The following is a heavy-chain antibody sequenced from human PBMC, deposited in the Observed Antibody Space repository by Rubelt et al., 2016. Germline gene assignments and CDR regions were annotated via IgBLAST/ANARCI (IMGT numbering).Heavy chain of an antibody. CDR3: ARLMYSSGWTPNFDY. CDR1: GFTFSIFS. J-gene: IGHJ4*02. D-gene: IGHD6-19*01. Sequence: EVQLVESGGGLVRPGGSLRLSCAASGFTFSIFSMNWIRQAPGKGLEWVSSISSTGTYIYYADSVTGRLTISKDNSKNTLYLLRNSLRAEDTAVYYCARLMYSSGWTPNFDYWGQGTLVTVSS. CDR2: ISSTGTYI. V-gene: IGHV3-21*01.